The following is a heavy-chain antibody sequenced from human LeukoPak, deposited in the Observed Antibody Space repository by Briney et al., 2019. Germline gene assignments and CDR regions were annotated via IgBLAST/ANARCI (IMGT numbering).Heavy chain of an antibody. CDR3: ARSQTIAVADWFDP. J-gene: IGHJ5*02. Sequence: PGGSLRLSCAASGFTFSSYWMHWVRQAPGKGLVWVSRINSDGSSTSYADSVKGRFTISRDNAKNTLYLQMNSLRAEDTAVYCCARSQTIAVADWFDPWGQGTLVTVSS. D-gene: IGHD6-19*01. CDR1: GFTFSSYW. CDR2: INSDGSST. V-gene: IGHV3-74*01.